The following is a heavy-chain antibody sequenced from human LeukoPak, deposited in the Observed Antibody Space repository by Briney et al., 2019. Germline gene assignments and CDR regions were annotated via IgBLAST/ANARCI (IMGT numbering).Heavy chain of an antibody. V-gene: IGHV3-48*03. Sequence: GGSLRLSCAASGFTFSSYEMNWVRQAPGKGLEWVSYISSSGSTIYYADSVKGRFTISRGNAKNTLYLQMNSLRAEDTAVYYCARGAIVRYFDWLSHIYYYYYMDVWGKGTTVTISS. D-gene: IGHD3-9*01. CDR3: ARGAIVRYFDWLSHIYYYYYMDV. J-gene: IGHJ6*03. CDR2: ISSSGSTI. CDR1: GFTFSSYE.